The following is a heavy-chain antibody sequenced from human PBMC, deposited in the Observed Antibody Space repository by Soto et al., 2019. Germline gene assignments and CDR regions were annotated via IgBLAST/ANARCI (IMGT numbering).Heavy chain of an antibody. CDR3: AKDLVGSNADYYDY. J-gene: IGHJ4*02. CDR2: ISGSGGST. Sequence: GGSLRLSCAASGFTFSSYAMSWVRQAPGKGMEWVAAISGSGGSTYYADSVKGRFTISRENSKNTLYLQMNSLRAEDAAVYYCAKDLVGSNADYYDYWGQGTLVTVAS. CDR1: GFTFSSYA. D-gene: IGHD2-15*01. V-gene: IGHV3-23*01.